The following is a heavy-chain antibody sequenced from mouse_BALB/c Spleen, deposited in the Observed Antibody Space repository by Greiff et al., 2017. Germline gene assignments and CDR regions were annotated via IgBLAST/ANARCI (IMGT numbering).Heavy chain of an antibody. D-gene: IGHD2-3*01. V-gene: IGHV1-31*01. J-gene: IGHJ4*01. CDR3: ARSDDGYYAMDY. CDR1: GYSFTGYY. Sequence: VQLQQSGPELVKPGASVKISCKASGYSFTGYYMHWVKQSHVKSLEWIGRINPYNGATSYNQNFKDKASLTVDKSSSTAYMELHSLTSEDSAVYYCARSDDGYYAMDYWGQGTSVTVSS. CDR2: INPYNGAT.